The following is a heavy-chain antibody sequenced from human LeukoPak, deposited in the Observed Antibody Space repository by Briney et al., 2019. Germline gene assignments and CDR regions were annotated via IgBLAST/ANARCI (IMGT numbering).Heavy chain of an antibody. CDR2: IIPIFGTA. D-gene: IGHD6-13*01. Sequence: SVKVSCKASGGTFSSYAISWVRQAPGQGLEWMGGIIPIFGTANYAQKFQGRVTITADESTSTAYMELSSLRSEDTAVYYCASGGPGIAAAGAWFDPWGQGTLVTVSS. J-gene: IGHJ5*02. CDR1: GGTFSSYA. CDR3: ASGGPGIAAAGAWFDP. V-gene: IGHV1-69*01.